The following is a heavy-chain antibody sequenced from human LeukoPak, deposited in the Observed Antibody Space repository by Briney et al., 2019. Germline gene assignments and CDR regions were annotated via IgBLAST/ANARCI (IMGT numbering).Heavy chain of an antibody. V-gene: IGHV1-69*13. D-gene: IGHD3-22*01. J-gene: IGHJ4*02. CDR2: IIPIFGTA. CDR3: ARDSSGYYSAGFDY. Sequence: SVNVSCKASGYTFTSYAISWVRQAPGQGLEWMGGIIPIFGTANYAQKFQGRVTITADESTSTAYMELSSLRSEDTAVYYCARDSSGYYSAGFDYWGQGTLVTVSS. CDR1: GYTFTSYA.